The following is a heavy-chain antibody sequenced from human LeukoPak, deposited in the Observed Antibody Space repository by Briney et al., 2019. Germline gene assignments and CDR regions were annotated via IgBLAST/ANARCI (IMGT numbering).Heavy chain of an antibody. CDR1: GFTSSSYA. CDR3: AKDSHVVVVAGFLDY. D-gene: IGHD2-15*01. Sequence: GGSLRLSCAASGFTSSSYAMSWVRQAPGKGLEWVSAISGSGGSTYYADSVKGRFTISRDNSKNTLYLQMNSLRAEDTAVYYCAKDSHVVVVAGFLDYWGQGTLVTVSS. V-gene: IGHV3-23*01. CDR2: ISGSGGST. J-gene: IGHJ4*02.